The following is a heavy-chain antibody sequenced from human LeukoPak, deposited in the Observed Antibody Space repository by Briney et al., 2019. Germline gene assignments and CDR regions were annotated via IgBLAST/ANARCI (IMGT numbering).Heavy chain of an antibody. Sequence: PGGSLRLSCVASGFSFDDHAMHWVRQASGKGLEWVGRIRSKANSYATAYAASVKGRFTISRDDSKNTAYLQMNSLKTEDTAVYYCTRRSDYYDSSGYYNWGQGTLVTVSS. V-gene: IGHV3-73*01. J-gene: IGHJ4*02. CDR3: TRRSDYYDSSGYYN. CDR1: GFSFDDHA. CDR2: IRSKANSYAT. D-gene: IGHD3-22*01.